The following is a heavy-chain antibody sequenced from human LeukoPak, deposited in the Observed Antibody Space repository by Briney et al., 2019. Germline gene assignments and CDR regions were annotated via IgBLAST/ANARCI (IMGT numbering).Heavy chain of an antibody. D-gene: IGHD3-3*01. CDR3: ARDSPYYDFWSGYYSGDV. CDR2: ISYDGSNK. CDR1: GFTFSSYA. J-gene: IGHJ4*02. V-gene: IGHV3-30*04. Sequence: GGSLRLSCAASGFTFSSYAMHWVRQAPGKGLESVAVISYDGSNKYYADSVKGRFTISRDNSKNTLYLQMNSLRAEDTAVYYCARDSPYYDFWSGYYSGDVWGQGTLVTVSS.